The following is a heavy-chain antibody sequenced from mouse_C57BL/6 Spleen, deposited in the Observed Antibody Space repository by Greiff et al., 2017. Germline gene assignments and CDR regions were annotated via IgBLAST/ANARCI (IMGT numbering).Heavy chain of an antibody. V-gene: IGHV14-4*01. CDR3: TRALTGTDYYAMDY. J-gene: IGHJ4*01. CDR2: IDPENGDT. Sequence: VQLQQSGAELVRPGASVKLSCTASGFNIKDDYMHWVKQRPEQGLEWIGWIDPENGDTEYASKFQGKATITADTSSNTAYLQLSSLTSEDTAVYYCTRALTGTDYYAMDYWGQGTSVTVSS. CDR1: GFNIKDDY. D-gene: IGHD4-1*01.